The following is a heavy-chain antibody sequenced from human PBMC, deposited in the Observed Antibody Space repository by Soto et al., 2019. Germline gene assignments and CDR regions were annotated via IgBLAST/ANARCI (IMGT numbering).Heavy chain of an antibody. J-gene: IGHJ6*02. CDR2: IWYDGSNK. Sequence: GGSLRLSCAASGFTFSSYGMHWVRQAPGKGLEWVAVIWYDGSNKYYADSVKGRFTISRDNSKNTPYLQMNSLRAEDTAVYYCARDGSSYGPYYYYGMDVCGQGTTVTVYS. CDR1: GFTFSSYG. D-gene: IGHD1-26*01. V-gene: IGHV3-33*01. CDR3: ARDGSSYGPYYYYGMDV.